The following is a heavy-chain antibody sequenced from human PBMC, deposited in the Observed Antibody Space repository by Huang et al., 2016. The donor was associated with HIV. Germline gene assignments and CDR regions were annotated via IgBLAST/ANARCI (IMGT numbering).Heavy chain of an antibody. D-gene: IGHD6-25*01. V-gene: IGHV4-59*11. J-gene: IGHJ4*02. CDR2: AFYGGST. CDR3: ARESAAARLFDS. CDR1: GGSINDHY. Sequence: QVQLRESGPGLVKPSGTLSLTCLVSGGSINDHYWSWIRQSPGKGLHWIGSAFYGGSTRYRSSLNNRVSISIDTSKNEVSLKLKSVTAADTAMYYCARESAAARLFDSWGQGTLVIVSS.